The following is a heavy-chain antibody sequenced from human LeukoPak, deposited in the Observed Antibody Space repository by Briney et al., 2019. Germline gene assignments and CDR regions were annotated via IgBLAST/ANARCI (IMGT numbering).Heavy chain of an antibody. V-gene: IGHV4-34*01. Sequence: SETLSLTCAVYGGSFSGYYWSWIRQPPGKGLEWIGEINHSGSTNYNPSLKSRVTISVDTSKNQFSLKLSSVTAADTAVYYCARDHYDSSGYYSDYYYGMDVWGQGTTVTVSS. D-gene: IGHD3-22*01. CDR1: GGSFSGYY. J-gene: IGHJ6*02. CDR3: ARDHYDSSGYYSDYYYGMDV. CDR2: INHSGST.